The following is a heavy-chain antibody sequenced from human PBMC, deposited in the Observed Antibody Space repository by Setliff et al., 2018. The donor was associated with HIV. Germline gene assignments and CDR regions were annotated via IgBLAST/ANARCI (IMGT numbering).Heavy chain of an antibody. CDR3: ARDEGRATGSWWDQSASWYLDY. CDR1: GGSISTYY. V-gene: IGHV4-4*09. J-gene: IGHJ4*01. D-gene: IGHD6-13*01. Sequence: SETLSLTCTVSGGSISTYYWTWIRQPPGKGLEWIGYIYTSGSTNYNPSLRSRVTLSVDTSENQFSLTVNSVTAADTAMYFCARDEGRATGSWWDQSASWYLDYWGHGILVTVSS. CDR2: IYTSGST.